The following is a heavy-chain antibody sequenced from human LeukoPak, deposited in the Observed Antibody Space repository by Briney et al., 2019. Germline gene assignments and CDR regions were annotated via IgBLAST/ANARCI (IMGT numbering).Heavy chain of an antibody. D-gene: IGHD5-24*01. V-gene: IGHV3-30-3*01. CDR1: GFTFSSYA. CDR2: ISYDGSNK. CDR3: ARSLEMATISSTLWY. J-gene: IGHJ4*02. Sequence: TGGSLRLSCAASGFTFSSYAMHWVRQAPSKGLEWVAVISYDGSNKYYADSVKGRFTISRDNSKNTLYLQMNSLRAEDTAVYYCARSLEMATISSTLWYWGQGTLVTVSS.